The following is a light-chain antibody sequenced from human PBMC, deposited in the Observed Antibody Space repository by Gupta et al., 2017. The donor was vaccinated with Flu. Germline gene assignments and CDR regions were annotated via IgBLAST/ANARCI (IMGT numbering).Light chain of an antibody. CDR2: GAS. Sequence: EIVLTQSPATLSLSPGERATLSCRASQSVGSYLAWYQHRPGQAPRLLIYGASNRATGTPTRFSGSGSGTDFTLTISRVQPEDFAVYYCHQPERTFGQGTKVEVK. CDR3: HQPERT. CDR1: QSVGSY. V-gene: IGKV3-11*01. J-gene: IGKJ1*01.